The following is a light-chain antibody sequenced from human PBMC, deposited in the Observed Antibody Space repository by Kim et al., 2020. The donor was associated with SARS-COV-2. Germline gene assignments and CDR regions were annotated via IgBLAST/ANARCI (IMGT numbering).Light chain of an antibody. Sequence: SPGESDPPSCRASQGVGSQLAWYQQKPAQAPRLVIYDASDRATGIPARFSGTGSGTDFTLTISSLEPEDFAVYFCQQRHSWPVTFGQGTKVDIK. J-gene: IGKJ1*01. CDR3: QQRHSWPVT. CDR1: QGVGSQ. CDR2: DAS. V-gene: IGKV3-11*01.